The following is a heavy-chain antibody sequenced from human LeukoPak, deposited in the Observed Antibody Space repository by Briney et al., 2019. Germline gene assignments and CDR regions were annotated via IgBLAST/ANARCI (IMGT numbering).Heavy chain of an antibody. CDR2: SSAYNGNR. D-gene: IGHD1-1*01. J-gene: IGHJ5*02. V-gene: IGHV1-18*01. CDR1: GYTFTSYG. CDR3: ARGLNIRGNDGLNWFDP. Sequence: ASVKVSCKASGYTFTSYGISWVRQAPGQGLEWMGWSSAYNGNRNYAQNFQGRVTMTTDTSTSTAYMELRSLRSDDTAVYYCARGLNIRGNDGLNWFDPWGQGTLVTVSS.